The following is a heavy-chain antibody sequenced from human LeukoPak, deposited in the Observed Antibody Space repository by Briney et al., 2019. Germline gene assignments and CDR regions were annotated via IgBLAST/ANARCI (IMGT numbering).Heavy chain of an antibody. D-gene: IGHD2-15*01. Sequence: TSQTLSLTCTVSGGSISSGGYYWSWIRQHPGKGLELIGYIYNSGSTYYNPSLKSRVTISVDTSKNQFSLKLTSVTVADTAVYYCARAASRIGGRFDPWGQGTLVTVSS. CDR1: GGSISSGGYY. V-gene: IGHV4-31*03. CDR2: IYNSGST. J-gene: IGHJ5*02. CDR3: ARAASRIGGRFDP.